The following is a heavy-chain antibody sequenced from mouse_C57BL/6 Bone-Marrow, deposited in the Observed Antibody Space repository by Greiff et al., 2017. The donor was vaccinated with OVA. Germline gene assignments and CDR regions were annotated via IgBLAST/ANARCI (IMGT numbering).Heavy chain of an antibody. J-gene: IGHJ2*01. CDR3: ARYSSGPFDY. CDR2: ISSGSSTI. D-gene: IGHD3-2*02. CDR1: GFTFSDYG. V-gene: IGHV5-17*01. Sequence: EVKLQESGGGLVKPGGSLKLSCAASGFTFSDYGMHWVRQAPEKGLEWVAYISSGSSTIYYADTVKGRFTISRDNAKNTLFLQMTSLRSEDTAMYYCARYSSGPFDYWGQGTTLTVSS.